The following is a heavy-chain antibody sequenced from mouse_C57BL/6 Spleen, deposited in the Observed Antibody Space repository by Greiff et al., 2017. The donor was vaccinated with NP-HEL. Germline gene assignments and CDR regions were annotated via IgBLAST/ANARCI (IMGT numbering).Heavy chain of an antibody. V-gene: IGHV1-82*01. D-gene: IGHD2-5*01. J-gene: IGHJ3*01. CDR2: IYPGDGDT. Sequence: VQLQESGPELVKPGASVKISCKASGYAFSSSWMNWVKQRPGKGLEWIGRIYPGDGDTNYNGKFKGKATLTADKSSSTAYMQLSSLTSEDSAVYFCASYYSNLAWFAYWGQGTLVTVSA. CDR3: ASYYSNLAWFAY. CDR1: GYAFSSSW.